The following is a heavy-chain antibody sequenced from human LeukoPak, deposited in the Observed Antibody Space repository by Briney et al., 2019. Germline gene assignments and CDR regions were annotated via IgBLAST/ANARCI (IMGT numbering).Heavy chain of an antibody. Sequence: NSSETLSLTCAVSGGSISSGGYSWSWIRQPPGKGLEWIGYIYHSGSTYYNPSLKSRVTISVDRSKNQFSLKLSSVTAADTAVYYCAREGGGIAAHSLSFDYWGQGTLVTVSS. CDR2: IYHSGST. D-gene: IGHD6-25*01. V-gene: IGHV4-30-2*01. CDR3: AREGGGIAAHSLSFDY. J-gene: IGHJ4*02. CDR1: GGSISSGGYS.